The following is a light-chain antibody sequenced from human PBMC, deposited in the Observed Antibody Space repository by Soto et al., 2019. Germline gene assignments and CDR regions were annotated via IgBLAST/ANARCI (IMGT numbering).Light chain of an antibody. Sequence: QSVLTQPPSASGTPGQTVTISCSGGTSNVGRNAVNWYQQLPGSAPRLLIQLHNQRPPGVPTRFSASKSGTSASLAISGLQSEDEADYYCGTWADSRNAMLFGGGTKLTVL. CDR2: LHN. J-gene: IGLJ3*02. CDR1: TSNVGRNA. CDR3: GTWADSRNAML. V-gene: IGLV1-44*01.